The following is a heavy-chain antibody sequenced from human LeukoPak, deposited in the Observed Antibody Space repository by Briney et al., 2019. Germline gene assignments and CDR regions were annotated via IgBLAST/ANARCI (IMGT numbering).Heavy chain of an antibody. V-gene: IGHV3-64*01. CDR1: GFTFSSYA. Sequence: PGGSLRLSCAASGFTFSSYAMHWVRQAPGRGLEYVSAISSNGGSTYYANSVKGRFTISRDNSKNTLYLQMGSLRAEDMAVYYCAREIYSYGYFGTDYYYGMDVWGQGTTVTVSS. J-gene: IGHJ6*02. CDR3: AREIYSYGYFGTDYYYGMDV. D-gene: IGHD5-18*01. CDR2: ISSNGGST.